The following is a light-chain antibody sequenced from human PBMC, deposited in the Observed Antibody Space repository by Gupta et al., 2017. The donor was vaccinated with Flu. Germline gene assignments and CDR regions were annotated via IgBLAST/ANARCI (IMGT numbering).Light chain of an antibody. CDR2: RNN. CDR1: SSNIGSNY. Sequence: VTISCSGSSSNIGSNYVYWYQQLPGTAPNLLIYRNNQRPSGVPDRFSGSKSGTSASLAISGLRSEDEADYYCAAWDDSLSVHVVFGGGTKLTVL. J-gene: IGLJ2*01. CDR3: AAWDDSLSVHVV. V-gene: IGLV1-47*01.